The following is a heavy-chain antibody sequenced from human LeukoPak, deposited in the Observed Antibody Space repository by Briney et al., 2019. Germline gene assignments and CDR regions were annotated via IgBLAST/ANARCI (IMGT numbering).Heavy chain of an antibody. V-gene: IGHV3-30*04. D-gene: IGHD2-15*01. CDR1: GFTFSSYA. CDR3: ARESGGSGYSDFDY. Sequence: GGSRRLSCAASGFTFSSYAMHWVRQAPGKGLEWVAVISYDGGNKYYADSVKGRFTISRDNSKNTLYLQMNSPRAEDTAVYYCARESGGSGYSDFDYWGQGTLVTVSS. J-gene: IGHJ4*02. CDR2: ISYDGGNK.